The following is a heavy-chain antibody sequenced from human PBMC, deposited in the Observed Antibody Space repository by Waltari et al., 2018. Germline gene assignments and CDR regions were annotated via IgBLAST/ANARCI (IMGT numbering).Heavy chain of an antibody. CDR1: GFTFSSYA. CDR2: ISGSGGST. CDR3: AKYYYDIRTYFDY. J-gene: IGHJ4*02. D-gene: IGHD3-22*01. V-gene: IGHV3-23*01. Sequence: EVQLLESGGGLVQPGGSLRLSCAASGFTFSSYAMSWFRRAPGKGLEWVSAISGSGGSTYYADSVKGRFTISRDNSKNTLYLQMNSLRAEDTAVYYCAKYYYDIRTYFDYWGQGTLVTVSS.